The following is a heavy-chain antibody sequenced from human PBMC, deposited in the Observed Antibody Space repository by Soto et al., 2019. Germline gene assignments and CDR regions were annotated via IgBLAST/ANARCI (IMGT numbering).Heavy chain of an antibody. J-gene: IGHJ4*02. CDR1: GGLFRSFA. V-gene: IGHV1-69*01. D-gene: IGHD3-10*02. CDR3: ARGGGPYVWFNEF. CDR2: IIPVFGTT. Sequence: QVQLVQSGPEVKKHGSSVKVSCKDSGGLFRSFAISWVRQAPGQGLEWLGGIIPVFGTTNYAEKFQDRVTITADEATNTAYMALTSLRSGDTALYYCARGGGPYVWFNEFWGQGTLDTVSS.